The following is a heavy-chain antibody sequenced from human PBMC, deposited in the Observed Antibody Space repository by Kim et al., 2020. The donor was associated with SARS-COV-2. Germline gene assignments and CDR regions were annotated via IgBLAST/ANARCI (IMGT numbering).Heavy chain of an antibody. CDR3: AKGWLKGGFDY. Sequence: NDYALSVKSRITINSDTSKNQFSLQLHSVTAEDTAVYYCAKGWLKGGFDYWGQGILVTVSS. V-gene: IGHV6-1*01. D-gene: IGHD5-12*01. CDR2: N. J-gene: IGHJ4*02.